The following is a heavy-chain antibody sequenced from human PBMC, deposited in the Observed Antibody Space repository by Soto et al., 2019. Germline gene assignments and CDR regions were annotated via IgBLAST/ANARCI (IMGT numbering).Heavy chain of an antibody. CDR2: IYYSGST. V-gene: IGHV4-31*03. Sequence: SETLSLTCTVSGGSISSGGYYWSWIRQHPGKGLEWIGYIYYSGSTYYNPSLKSRVTISVDTSKNQFSLKLSSVTAAETAVYYCERDKREWNNGDNWFDPWGQGTLVTVSS. CDR1: GGSISSGGYY. D-gene: IGHD1-1*01. CDR3: ERDKREWNNGDNWFDP. J-gene: IGHJ5*02.